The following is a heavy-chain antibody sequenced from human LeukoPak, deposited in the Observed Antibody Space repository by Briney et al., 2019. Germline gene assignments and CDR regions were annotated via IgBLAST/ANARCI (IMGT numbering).Heavy chain of an antibody. V-gene: IGHV3-23*01. CDR2: ISGSGSST. CDR1: GFTFSSYA. J-gene: IGHJ4*02. D-gene: IGHD4-17*01. Sequence: GGSLRLSCAASGFTFSSYAMSWVRQAPGKGLEWVSAISGSGSSTYYADSVKGRFTISRDNSKNTLYLQMNSLRAEDTAVYYCAKVDYGDYVGSYWGQGTLVTVSS. CDR3: AKVDYGDYVGSY.